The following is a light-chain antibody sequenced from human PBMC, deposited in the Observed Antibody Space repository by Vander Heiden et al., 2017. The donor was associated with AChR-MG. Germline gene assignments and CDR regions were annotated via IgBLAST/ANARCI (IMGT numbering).Light chain of an antibody. Sequence: DIQMTHSPSFLSASVGDSVTMSFRASQSISSYLNWYQQKPGKAPKLLIYGASSLQSGVPARFSGSGSGTDFTLTISSLQPEDFATFYCQQCYSTPITFGQGTRLEIK. CDR1: QSISSY. CDR3: QQCYSTPIT. CDR2: GAS. J-gene: IGKJ5*01. V-gene: IGKV1-39*01.